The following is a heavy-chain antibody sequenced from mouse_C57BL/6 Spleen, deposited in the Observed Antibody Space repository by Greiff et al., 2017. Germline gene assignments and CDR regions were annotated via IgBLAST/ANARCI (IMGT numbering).Heavy chain of an antibody. V-gene: IGHV1-59*01. CDR2: IDPSDSYT. CDR1: GYTFTSYW. CDR3: ARGTYDGYSWFAY. D-gene: IGHD2-3*01. J-gene: IGHJ3*01. Sequence: QVQLQQPGAELVRPGTSVKLSCKASGYTFTSYWMHWVKQRPGQGLEWIGVIDPSDSYTNYNQKFKGKATLTVDTSASTAYMQLSSLTSEDAAVYYCARGTYDGYSWFAYWGQGTLVTVSA.